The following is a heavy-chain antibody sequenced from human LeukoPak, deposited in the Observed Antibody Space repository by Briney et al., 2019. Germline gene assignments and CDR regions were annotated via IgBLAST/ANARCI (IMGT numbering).Heavy chain of an antibody. J-gene: IGHJ4*02. D-gene: IGHD4-17*01. V-gene: IGHV3-48*01. Sequence: PGGSLRLSCVASGVTFGSYSMNCVRQAPGKVLEGVSYISSGSSIMYYADSVKGRFSISRDDAKNSLFLRMDSLRPDDTAVYYCARDGGSHGAYPPRWGQGTVVTVS. CDR2: ISSGSSIM. CDR1: GVTFGSYS. CDR3: ARDGGSHGAYPPR.